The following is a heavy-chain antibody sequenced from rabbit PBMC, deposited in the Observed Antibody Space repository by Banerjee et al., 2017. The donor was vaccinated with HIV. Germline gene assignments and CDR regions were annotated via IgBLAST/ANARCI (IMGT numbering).Heavy chain of an antibody. CDR1: GFSFSSSYW. Sequence: QEQLEESGGDLVKPGASLTLTCTASGFSFSSSYWMCWVRQAPGKGLEWIACIYTGSSGSTYYASWAKGRFTISKTSSTTVTLQMTSLTAADTATYFCARDVGRGLMNLWGQGTLVTVS. CDR3: ARDVGRGLMNL. J-gene: IGHJ4*01. V-gene: IGHV1S45*01. D-gene: IGHD3-1*01. CDR2: IYTGSSGST.